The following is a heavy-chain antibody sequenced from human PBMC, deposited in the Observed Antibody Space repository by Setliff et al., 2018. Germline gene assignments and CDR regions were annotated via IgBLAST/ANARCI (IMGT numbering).Heavy chain of an antibody. CDR1: GGSFSGYY. CDR3: ARQKNYYDYVWGSYRYYPFDY. Sequence: SETLSLTCAVYGGSFSGYYWSWIRQPPGKGLEWIGEINHSGSTNYNPSLKSRVTISVDTSKNQFSLKLNSVTAADTAVYYCARQKNYYDYVWGSYRYYPFDYWGQGTLVTVSS. CDR2: INHSGST. J-gene: IGHJ4*02. V-gene: IGHV4-34*01. D-gene: IGHD3-16*02.